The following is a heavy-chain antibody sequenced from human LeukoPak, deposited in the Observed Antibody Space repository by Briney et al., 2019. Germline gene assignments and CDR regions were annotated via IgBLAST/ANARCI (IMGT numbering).Heavy chain of an antibody. J-gene: IGHJ4*02. CDR1: GFTFSSYA. CDR2: ISGSGGST. D-gene: IGHD3-9*01. Sequence: HPGGSLRLSRAASGFTFSSYAMSWVRQAPGKGLGWASAISGSGGSTYYADSVKGRFTISRDNSKNTLYLQMNSLRAEDTAVYYCAKAEDYDILTGWADYWGQGTLVTVSS. CDR3: AKAEDYDILTGWADY. V-gene: IGHV3-23*01.